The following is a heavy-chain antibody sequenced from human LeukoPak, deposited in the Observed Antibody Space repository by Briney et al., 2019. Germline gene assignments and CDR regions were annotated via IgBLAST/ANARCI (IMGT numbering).Heavy chain of an antibody. CDR1: GGSISSSSYY. V-gene: IGHV4-39*07. CDR2: IYYSGST. CDR3: ATEWVVTRYFDY. Sequence: SETLFLTCTVSGGSISSSSYYWGWIRQPPGKGLEWIGSIYYSGSTYYNPSLKSRVTISVDTSKSQFSLKLSSGTAADTAVYYCATEWVVTRYFDYWGQGTLVTVSS. D-gene: IGHD4-23*01. J-gene: IGHJ4*02.